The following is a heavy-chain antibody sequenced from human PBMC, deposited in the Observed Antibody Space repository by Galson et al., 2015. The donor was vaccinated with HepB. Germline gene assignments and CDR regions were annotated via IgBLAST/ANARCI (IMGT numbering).Heavy chain of an antibody. V-gene: IGHV1-18*01. CDR1: GYTFTSYG. J-gene: IGHJ5*02. CDR2: ISAYNGNT. D-gene: IGHD6-13*01. CDR3: ARVEAAAASYNWFDP. Sequence: SVKVSCKASGYTFTSYGISWVRQAPGQGLEWMGWISAYNGNTNYAQKLQGRVTMTTDTSTSTAYMELRSLRSDDTAVYYCARVEAAAASYNWFDPWGQGTLVTVSS.